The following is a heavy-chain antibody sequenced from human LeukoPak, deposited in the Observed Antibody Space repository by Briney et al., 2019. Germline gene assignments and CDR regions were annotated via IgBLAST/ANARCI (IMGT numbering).Heavy chain of an antibody. Sequence: SETLSLTCAVYGGSFSGYYWSWIRQPPGKGLEWIGEINHSGSTNYNPSLKSRVTISVDTSKNQFSLRLSSVTAADTAVYYCARRVGSPRGYDDSNAYYYYFDYWGQGTLVTVSS. V-gene: IGHV4-34*01. CDR1: GGSFSGYY. CDR2: INHSGST. CDR3: ARRVGSPRGYDDSNAYYYYFDY. D-gene: IGHD3-22*01. J-gene: IGHJ4*02.